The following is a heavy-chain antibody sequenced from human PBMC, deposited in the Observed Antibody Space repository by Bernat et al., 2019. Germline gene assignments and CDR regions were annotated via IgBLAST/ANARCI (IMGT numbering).Heavy chain of an antibody. D-gene: IGHD3-22*01. CDR1: GFTFSSYA. J-gene: IGHJ6*02. Sequence: EVQLLESGGGLVQPGGSLRLSCAASGFTFSSYAMSWVRQAPGKGLEWVSAISGSGGSTYYADSVKGRFTISRDNSKNTLYLQMNSLRAEDTAAYYCAKDSSELYYYDSSGYHNYYYYGMDVWGQGTTVTVSS. CDR2: ISGSGGST. CDR3: AKDSSELYYYDSSGYHNYYYYGMDV. V-gene: IGHV3-23*01.